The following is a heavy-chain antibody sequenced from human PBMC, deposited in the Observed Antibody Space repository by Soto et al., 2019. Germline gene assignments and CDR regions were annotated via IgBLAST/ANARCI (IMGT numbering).Heavy chain of an antibody. D-gene: IGHD3-3*01. J-gene: IGHJ6*02. V-gene: IGHV3-30-3*01. CDR2: ISYDGSNK. Sequence: GESLRLSCAASGFTFRSYAMHWVRQAQGKGLEWVAGISYDGSNKYYADSGKGRFTIARDNSRNTLYLQMNSLRAEDTAVYYCARHFRAYYDFSSGYSESYYYYYGMDVWGQGTTVTVSS. CDR1: GFTFRSYA. CDR3: ARHFRAYYDFSSGYSESYYYYYGMDV.